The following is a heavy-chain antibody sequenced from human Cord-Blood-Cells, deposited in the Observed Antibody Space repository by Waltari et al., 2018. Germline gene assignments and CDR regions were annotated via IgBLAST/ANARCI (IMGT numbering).Heavy chain of an antibody. CDR1: GGTFSSYA. D-gene: IGHD3-22*01. CDR2: IIPILVIA. V-gene: IGHV1-69*04. J-gene: IGHJ6*03. CDR3: ARGRDSSGYHYYYYYYMDV. Sequence: QVQLVQSGAEVKKPGSSVKVSCKASGGTFSSYAISWVRQAPGQGLEWMGGIIPILVIANYAQKFQGRVTITADESTSTAYMELSSLRSEDTAVYYCARGRDSSGYHYYYYYYMDVWGKGTTVTVSS.